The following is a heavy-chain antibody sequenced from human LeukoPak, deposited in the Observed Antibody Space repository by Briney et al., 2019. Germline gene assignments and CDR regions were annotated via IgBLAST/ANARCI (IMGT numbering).Heavy chain of an antibody. D-gene: IGHD2-15*01. V-gene: IGHV1-2*02. Sequence: ASVKVSCKASGYTFTGYYMHWVRRAPGQGLEWMGWINPNSGGTNYAQKFQGRVTMTRDTSISTAYMELSRLRSDDTAVYYCARDLGYRSGGSCYPDAFDIWGQGTMVTVSS. CDR3: ARDLGYRSGGSCYPDAFDI. J-gene: IGHJ3*02. CDR1: GYTFTGYY. CDR2: INPNSGGT.